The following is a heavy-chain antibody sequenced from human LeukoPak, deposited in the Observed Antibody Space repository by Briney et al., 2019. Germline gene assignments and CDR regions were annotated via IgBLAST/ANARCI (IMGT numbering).Heavy chain of an antibody. CDR3: ASGTTATTTDQCLDF. J-gene: IGHJ4*02. CDR1: GFTFSSYG. Sequence: GGSLRLSCAASGFTFSSYGMHWVRQAPGKGLEWVAVIWYDGSNKYYADSVKGRFTISRDNSKNTLYLQMNSLRAEDTAVYYCASGTTATTTDQCLDFWGQGTLVTVSS. CDR2: IWYDGSNK. V-gene: IGHV3-33*01. D-gene: IGHD1-1*01.